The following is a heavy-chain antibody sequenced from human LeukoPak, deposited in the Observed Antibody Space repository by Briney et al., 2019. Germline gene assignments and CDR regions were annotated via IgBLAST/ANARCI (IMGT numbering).Heavy chain of an antibody. D-gene: IGHD4-17*01. CDR2: INAGNGNT. J-gene: IGHJ4*02. CDR3: ARAGLYGDYYRDY. V-gene: IGHV1-3*01. Sequence: ASVKVSCKASGYTFTSYAMHWVRQAPGQRLEWMGWINAGNGNTKYSQKFQGRVTITRDTSASTAYMELSSLRSEDTAVYYCARAGLYGDYYRDYRGQGTLVTVSS. CDR1: GYTFTSYA.